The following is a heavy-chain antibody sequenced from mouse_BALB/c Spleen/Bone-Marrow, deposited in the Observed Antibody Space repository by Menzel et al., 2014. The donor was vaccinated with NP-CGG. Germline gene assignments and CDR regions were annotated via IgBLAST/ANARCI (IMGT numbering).Heavy chain of an antibody. CDR3: AMGVRIFSYFDV. Sequence: EVQLQQSGPELVNPGASVKMSCKASGYIFTDYYMKWVKPSHGKSLEWIGDINPINGDTFYNQKFKGKATLTVHRSSSTAYMQLDSLPSKDPAVYYFAMGVRIFSYFDVWGAGTTVPVSS. V-gene: IGHV1-18*01. CDR2: INPINGDT. J-gene: IGHJ1*01. CDR1: GYIFTDYY. D-gene: IGHD2-3*01.